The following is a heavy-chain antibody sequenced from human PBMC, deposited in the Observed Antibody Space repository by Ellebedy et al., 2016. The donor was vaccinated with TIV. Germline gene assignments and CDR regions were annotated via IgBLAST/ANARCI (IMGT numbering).Heavy chain of an antibody. Sequence: MPSETLSPTCTVSGGAISTYYWSWIRQPPGKGLEWIGYFDNIGNTNYNPSLKSRVTISVDTPKNQFSLRLSSVTAADTAVFYCARVVWQQPVTYASDIWGQGTMVTVSS. CDR3: ARVVWQQPVTYASDI. CDR1: GGAISTYY. J-gene: IGHJ3*02. CDR2: FDNIGNT. D-gene: IGHD6-13*01. V-gene: IGHV4-59*01.